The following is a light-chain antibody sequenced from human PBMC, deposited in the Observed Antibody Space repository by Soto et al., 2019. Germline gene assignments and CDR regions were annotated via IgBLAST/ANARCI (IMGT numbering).Light chain of an antibody. V-gene: IGKV3-15*01. CDR1: QSVSSN. Sequence: EIVMTQSPATLSVSPGERATLSCRASQSVSSNLAWYQQKPGQAPRLLIYGASTRATGITARFSGSGSGTDFTLTISSLEPEDFAVYYCQQRSNWQGATFGGGTKV. CDR3: QQRSNWQGAT. CDR2: GAS. J-gene: IGKJ4*01.